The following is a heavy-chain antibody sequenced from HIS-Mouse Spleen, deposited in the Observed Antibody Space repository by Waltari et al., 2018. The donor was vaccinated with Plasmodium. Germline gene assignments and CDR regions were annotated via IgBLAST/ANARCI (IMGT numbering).Heavy chain of an antibody. J-gene: IGHJ4*02. D-gene: IGHD5-18*01. CDR3: ARLRYSYGYFDY. CDR1: GGSISSYY. CDR2: TYYSGST. Sequence: QVQLQESGPGLVKPSETLSLTCTVSGGSISSYYWSWIRQPPGKGLEWIWDTYYSGSTNYNPSRKSEVTISVDMSKNQFSLKLSSVTAADTAVYYCARLRYSYGYFDYWGQGTLVTVSS. V-gene: IGHV4-59*08.